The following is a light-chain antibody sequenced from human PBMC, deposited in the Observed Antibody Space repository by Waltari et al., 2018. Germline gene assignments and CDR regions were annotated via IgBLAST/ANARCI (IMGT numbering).Light chain of an antibody. V-gene: IGLV3-21*04. Sequence: SYVLTQPPSVSVAPGETARITCGGNNIGTKSVHWYQQKPGQAPVLFISYDSDRRSGIPERFSGSNSGNTATLTISRVEAGDEAEYFCQVWDANNEPGVFGTGTEVTVL. CDR1: NIGTKS. J-gene: IGLJ1*01. CDR3: QVWDANNEPGV. CDR2: YDS.